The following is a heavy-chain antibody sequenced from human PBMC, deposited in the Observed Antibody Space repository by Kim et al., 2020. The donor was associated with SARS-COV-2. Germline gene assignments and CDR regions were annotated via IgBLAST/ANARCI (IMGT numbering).Heavy chain of an antibody. V-gene: IGHV3-48*02. Sequence: GGSLRLSCAASGFTFSSYSMNWVRQAPGKGLEWVSYISSSSSTIYYADSVKGRFTISRDNAKNSLYLQMNSLRDEDTAVYYCASGTRGVVVPADIDYWGQRTLVTVSS. CDR1: GFTFSSYS. CDR2: ISSSSSTI. CDR3: ASGTRGVVVPADIDY. D-gene: IGHD2-2*01. J-gene: IGHJ4*02.